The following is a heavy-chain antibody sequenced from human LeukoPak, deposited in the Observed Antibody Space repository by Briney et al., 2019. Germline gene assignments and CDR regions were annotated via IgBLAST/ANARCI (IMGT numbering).Heavy chain of an antibody. Sequence: GGSLRLSCAASGFTFSNFGLSWVREAPGKGLEGVSAIFANGDTTLYADSVKSRFIISRDNSQNRLFLQVNSLRVEDTAVYYCAKGLGGLSSAPDSWGQGTLVTVSS. D-gene: IGHD6-6*01. J-gene: IGHJ5*01. CDR2: IFANGDTT. CDR3: AKGLGGLSSAPDS. CDR1: GFTFSNFG. V-gene: IGHV3-23*01.